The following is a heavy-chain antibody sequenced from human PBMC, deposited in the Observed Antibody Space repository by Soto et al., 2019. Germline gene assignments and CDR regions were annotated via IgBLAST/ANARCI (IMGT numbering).Heavy chain of an antibody. Sequence: GASVKVSCKASGYTFTGYYMHWVRQAPGQGLEWMGWINPNSGGTNYAQKFQGWVTMTRDTSISTAYMELSRLRSDDTAVYYCARDCGGDCYSSFDYWGQGTLVTVSS. CDR1: GYTFTGYY. CDR2: INPNSGGT. J-gene: IGHJ4*02. V-gene: IGHV1-2*04. CDR3: ARDCGGDCYSSFDY. D-gene: IGHD2-21*02.